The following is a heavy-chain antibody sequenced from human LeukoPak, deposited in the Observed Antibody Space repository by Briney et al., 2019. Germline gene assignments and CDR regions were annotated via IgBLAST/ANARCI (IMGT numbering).Heavy chain of an antibody. CDR1: GFTFSSYW. CDR3: ARDLSSRDAY. Sequence: GGSLRLSCAASGFTFSSYWMSWVRQAPGEGLEWVACIHQNGGTEYYVDSVKGRFAISRDNTKNSLYLQMNSLTIEDTAVYYCARDLSSRDAYWGQGTLVTVSS. D-gene: IGHD6-13*01. V-gene: IGHV3-7*03. CDR2: IHQNGGTE. J-gene: IGHJ4*02.